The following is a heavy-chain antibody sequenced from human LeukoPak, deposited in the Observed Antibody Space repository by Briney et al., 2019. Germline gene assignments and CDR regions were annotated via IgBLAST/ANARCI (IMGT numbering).Heavy chain of an antibody. CDR3: AHGDSDFDY. Sequence: ASVKVSCTASGGTFSSYAISWVRQAPGQGLEWMGGIIPIFGTANYAQKFQGRVTITADESSSTAYMELSSLRSEDTAVYYCAHGDSDFDYWGQGTLVTVSS. D-gene: IGHD4-17*01. J-gene: IGHJ4*02. V-gene: IGHV1-69*13. CDR2: IIPIFGTA. CDR1: GGTFSSYA.